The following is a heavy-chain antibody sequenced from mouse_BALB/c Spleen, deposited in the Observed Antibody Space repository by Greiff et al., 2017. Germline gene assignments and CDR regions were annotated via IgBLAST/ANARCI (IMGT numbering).Heavy chain of an antibody. J-gene: IGHJ3*01. CDR3: ARYHYRGTWFAY. Sequence: EVQLVESGGDLVKPGGSLKLSCAASGFTFSSYGMSWVRQTPDKRLEWVATISSGGSYTYYPDSVKGRFTISRDNAKNTLYLQMSSLKSEDTAMYYCARYHYRGTWFAYWGQGTLVTVSA. CDR1: GFTFSSYG. D-gene: IGHD1-1*01. CDR2: ISSGGSYT. V-gene: IGHV5-6*01.